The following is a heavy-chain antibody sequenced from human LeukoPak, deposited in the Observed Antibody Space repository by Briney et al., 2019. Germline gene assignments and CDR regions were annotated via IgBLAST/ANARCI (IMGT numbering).Heavy chain of an antibody. CDR1: GGSIRSYY. CDR2: IYYSGST. V-gene: IGHV4-59*01. CDR3: ARDSNDGWFDP. Sequence: SETLSLTCTVPGGSIRSYYWSWIRQPPGKGLEWIGYIYYSGSTNYNPSLKSRVTISVDTSKNQFSLKLSSVTAADTAVYYCARDSNDGWFDPWGQGTLVTVSS. J-gene: IGHJ5*02. D-gene: IGHD2-2*01.